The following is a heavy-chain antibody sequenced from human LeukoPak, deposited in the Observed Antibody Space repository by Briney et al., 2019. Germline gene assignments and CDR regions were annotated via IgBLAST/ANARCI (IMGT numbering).Heavy chain of an antibody. CDR3: ARDFYDSSGYYYDY. CDR2: ISGGGDAT. J-gene: IGHJ4*02. Sequence: PGGSLRLSCAASDFSFITYAMSWVRQAPGKGLEWVSTISGGGDATYYADSVKGRFTISRDNSKNTLYLQMNSLRAEDTAVYYCARDFYDSSGYYYDYWGQGTLVTVSS. V-gene: IGHV3-23*01. CDR1: DFSFITYA. D-gene: IGHD3-22*01.